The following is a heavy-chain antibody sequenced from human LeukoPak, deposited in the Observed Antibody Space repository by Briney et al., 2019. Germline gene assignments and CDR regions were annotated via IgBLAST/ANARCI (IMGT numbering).Heavy chain of an antibody. D-gene: IGHD3-16*02. CDR3: ARYDVWGSYRAFDY. V-gene: IGHV4-39*07. J-gene: IGHJ4*02. CDR2: MYYRGNT. CDR1: GGSISTITYY. Sequence: SETLSLTCTVSGGSISTITYYWGWIRQPPGKGLEWVGHMYYRGNTFYNPSLKSRVTISVDTSKNQFSLKLSSVTAADTAVYYCARYDVWGSYRAFDYWGQGTLVTVSS.